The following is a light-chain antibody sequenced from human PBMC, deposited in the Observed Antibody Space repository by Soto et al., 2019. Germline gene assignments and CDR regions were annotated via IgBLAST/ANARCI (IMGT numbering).Light chain of an antibody. J-gene: IGKJ4*02. CDR2: GAI. Sequence: EVALTQSPGTLSLSPGERATLSCRASQRVTNNYLAWYQQKPGRAPRLLIFGAINRATGIPNRFSGSGSGTDFTLTISGLEPEDFALYFCQQYGTKPLTFGGGTKVE. CDR3: QQYGTKPLT. V-gene: IGKV3-20*01. CDR1: QRVTNNY.